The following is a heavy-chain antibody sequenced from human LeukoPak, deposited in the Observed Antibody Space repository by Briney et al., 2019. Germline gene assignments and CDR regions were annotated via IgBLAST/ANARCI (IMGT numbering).Heavy chain of an antibody. J-gene: IGHJ4*02. CDR2: MNPNSGNT. V-gene: IGHV1-8*01. Sequence: ASVTVSCKASGYTFTSYDINWVRQATGQGLEWMGWMNPNSGNTGYAQKFQGRVTMTRNTSISTAYMELSSLRSEDTAVYYCARGQIAAAGPLDYWGQGTLVTVSS. D-gene: IGHD6-13*01. CDR1: GYTFTSYD. CDR3: ARGQIAAAGPLDY.